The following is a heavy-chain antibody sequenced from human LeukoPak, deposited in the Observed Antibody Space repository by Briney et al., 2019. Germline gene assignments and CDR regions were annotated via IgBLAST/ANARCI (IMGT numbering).Heavy chain of an antibody. CDR2: IYYSEST. D-gene: IGHD1-26*01. V-gene: IGHV4-39*01. CDR1: GVSISGSYYY. Sequence: SETLSLTCAVSGVSISGSYYYWGWIRQPPGKGLEWIGNIYYSESTYYNASLQSRVTISIDTSKNQFPLRLNSVTAADTAMYFCVKSGGYGLIDYWGQGTLVTVSS. CDR3: VKSGGYGLIDY. J-gene: IGHJ4*02.